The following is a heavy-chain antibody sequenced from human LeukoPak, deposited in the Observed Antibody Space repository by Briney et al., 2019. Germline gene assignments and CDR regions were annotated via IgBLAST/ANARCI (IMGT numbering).Heavy chain of an antibody. Sequence: SETLSLTCTVSGGSISSSSYYWGWIRQPPGKGLEWIGSIYYSGSTYYNPSLKSRVTISVDTSKNQFSLKLSSVTAADTAVYYCARGRDSSGYQTPGDAFDIWGQGTMVTVSS. CDR3: ARGRDSSGYQTPGDAFDI. V-gene: IGHV4-39*07. D-gene: IGHD3-22*01. CDR1: GGSISSSSYY. J-gene: IGHJ3*02. CDR2: IYYSGST.